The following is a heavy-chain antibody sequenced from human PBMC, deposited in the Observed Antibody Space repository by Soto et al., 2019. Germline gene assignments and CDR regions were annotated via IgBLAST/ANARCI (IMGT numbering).Heavy chain of an antibody. V-gene: IGHV1-3*01. CDR1: GHTFTSYA. Sequence: ASVKVSCKASGHTFTSYAMHWVRQAPGQRLEWMGWINAGNGNTKYSQKFQGSVTITRDTSASTAYMELSSLRSEDTAVYYCARGSLSLGDTYYDILTGYYVFAYWGQGTLVTVS. J-gene: IGHJ4*02. CDR2: INAGNGNT. CDR3: ARGSLSLGDTYYDILTGYYVFAY. D-gene: IGHD3-9*01.